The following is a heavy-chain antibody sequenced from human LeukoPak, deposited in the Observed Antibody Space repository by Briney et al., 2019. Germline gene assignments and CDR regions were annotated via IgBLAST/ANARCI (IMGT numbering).Heavy chain of an antibody. Sequence: GGSLRLSCTAPGFTFGDYGMSWVRQAPGKGLEWVGFTRSKAYGETIEYAASVKGRFTISRDDSKSIAYLQMNSLNTEDTAVYYCARGGVYAFYFDCWGQGTLVTVSS. D-gene: IGHD5/OR15-5a*01. CDR2: TRSKAYGETI. CDR1: GFTFGDYG. V-gene: IGHV3-49*04. CDR3: ARGGVYAFYFDC. J-gene: IGHJ4*02.